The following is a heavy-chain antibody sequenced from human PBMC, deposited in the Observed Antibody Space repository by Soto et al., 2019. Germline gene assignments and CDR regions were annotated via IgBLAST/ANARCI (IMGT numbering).Heavy chain of an antibody. CDR2: ISNNGAHT. Sequence: GGSLRLSCAASGFTFSNYEMHWVRQAPGKGLEYVSGISNNGAHTDYAKSVKGRFTISRDDSENTLYLQMGSLRSDDTAVYYCARVREDIVVVPDTPPYYYMDVWGKGTTVTVSS. J-gene: IGHJ6*03. V-gene: IGHV3-64*01. CDR1: GFTFSNYE. CDR3: ARVREDIVVVPDTPPYYYMDV. D-gene: IGHD2-2*01.